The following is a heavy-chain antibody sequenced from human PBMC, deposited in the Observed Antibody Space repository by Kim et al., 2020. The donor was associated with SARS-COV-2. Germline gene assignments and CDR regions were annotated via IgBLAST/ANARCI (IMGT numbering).Heavy chain of an antibody. D-gene: IGHD4-17*01. J-gene: IGHJ4*02. Sequence: GGSLRLSCAASGFTFSSYSMNWVRQAPGKGLEWVSSISSSSSYIYYADSVRGRFTISRDNTKNLLYLQMNSLRAEDTAVYYCARDLGTYGGNSYFDYWGPGALVTVSS. CDR1: GFTFSSYS. CDR2: ISSSSSYI. CDR3: ARDLGTYGGNSYFDY. V-gene: IGHV3-21*01.